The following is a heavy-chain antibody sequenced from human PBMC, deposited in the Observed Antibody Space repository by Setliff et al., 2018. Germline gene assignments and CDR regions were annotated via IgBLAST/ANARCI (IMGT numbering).Heavy chain of an antibody. J-gene: IGHJ3*02. CDR1: GFSFSSYA. CDR3: AKVHRRGWYSYVEDAFDI. V-gene: IGHV3-23*01. D-gene: IGHD5-18*01. Sequence: VGSLSLSCAGSGFSFSSYAMNWVRQAPGKRLEWVSDVSGGGTTTYYADSVKGRFTISRDNSKNTLYLQMNSLRAEDTAVYYCAKVHRRGWYSYVEDAFDIWGQGTMVTVSS. CDR2: VSGGGTTT.